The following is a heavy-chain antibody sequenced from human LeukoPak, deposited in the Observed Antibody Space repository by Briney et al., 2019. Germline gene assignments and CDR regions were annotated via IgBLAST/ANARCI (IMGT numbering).Heavy chain of an antibody. CDR1: GGSISSHTYY. Sequence: SEALSLTCTVSGGSISSHTYYWGWIRQAPGKGLEWIGSIYYSGNTYYNPSLKSRVTISVGTSKNQFSLELRSVIAAVYYCARHDAAAVVEYWGQGTLVTVSS. V-gene: IGHV4-39*01. D-gene: IGHD6-19*01. CDR3: ARHDAAAVVEY. J-gene: IGHJ4*02. CDR2: IYYSGNT.